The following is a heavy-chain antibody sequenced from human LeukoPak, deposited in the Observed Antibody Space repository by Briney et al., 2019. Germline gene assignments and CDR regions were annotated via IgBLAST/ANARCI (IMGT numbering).Heavy chain of an antibody. J-gene: IGHJ4*02. Sequence: ASVKVSCKASGGTFSSYAISWVRQAPGQGLEWMGGIIPIFGTANYAQKFQGRVTITADESTSTAYMELSSLRSEDTAVYYCATLNPTVAFTMDYWGQGTLVTVSS. D-gene: IGHD6-19*01. V-gene: IGHV1-69*13. CDR3: ATLNPTVAFTMDY. CDR1: GGTFSSYA. CDR2: IIPIFGTA.